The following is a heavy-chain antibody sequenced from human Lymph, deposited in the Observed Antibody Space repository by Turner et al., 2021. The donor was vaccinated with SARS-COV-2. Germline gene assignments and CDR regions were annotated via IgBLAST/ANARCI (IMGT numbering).Heavy chain of an antibody. V-gene: IGHV3-30-3*01. J-gene: IGHJ4*02. CDR3: AKGSQGGWLFPYYFDN. CDR2: ISYDGSNK. Sequence: QVQLVESGGGVVQPGRSLRLSCAASGFTFSSYAMYWVRQAPGKGLEWVAVISYDGSNKYYADSVKGRFTITRDNSKNTLYLQMNSLRAEDTAVYYCAKGSQGGWLFPYYFDNWGQGTLVTVSS. D-gene: IGHD3-22*01. CDR1: GFTFSSYA.